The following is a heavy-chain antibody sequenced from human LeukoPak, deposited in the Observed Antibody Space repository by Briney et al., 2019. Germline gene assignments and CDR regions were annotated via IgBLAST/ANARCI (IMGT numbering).Heavy chain of an antibody. CDR2: IYSGGST. J-gene: IGHJ4*02. Sequence: EGSLRLSCAASGLTVSSNYMSWVRQAPGKGLEWVSVIYSGGSTYYADSVKGRFTISRDNSKNTLYLQMNSLRAEDTAVYYCARGGNTALYYWGQGTLVTVSS. D-gene: IGHD2/OR15-2a*01. V-gene: IGHV3-66*01. CDR1: GLTVSSNY. CDR3: ARGGNTALYY.